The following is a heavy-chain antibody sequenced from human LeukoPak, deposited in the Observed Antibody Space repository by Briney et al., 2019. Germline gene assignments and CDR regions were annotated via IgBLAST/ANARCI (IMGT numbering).Heavy chain of an antibody. V-gene: IGHV4-38-2*01. D-gene: IGHD2-8*01. CDR1: GYSISRGYY. Sequence: SETLSLTCDVSGYSISRGYYWGWIRQPPGKGLEWIGSIYHSGNTYYKPSLKTRVTISIDTSKNQFALKLRSVTAADTAVYYCARNSVLTMYPISEEGWFDPWGQGTLVTVSS. CDR3: ARNSVLTMYPISEEGWFDP. CDR2: IYHSGNT. J-gene: IGHJ5*02.